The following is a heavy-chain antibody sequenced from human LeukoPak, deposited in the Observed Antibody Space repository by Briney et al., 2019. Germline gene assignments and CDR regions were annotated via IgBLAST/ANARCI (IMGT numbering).Heavy chain of an antibody. V-gene: IGHV1-2*02. CDR3: ARDPPRGRAGDRDGYDAFDI. D-gene: IGHD7-27*01. Sequence: ASVKVSCKASGYTFTGYYMHWVRQAPGQGLEWMGWINPNSGGTNYAQKFQGRVTMTRDTSISTAYMELSRLRSDDTAVYYCARDPPRGRAGDRDGYDAFDIWGQGTMVAVSS. J-gene: IGHJ3*02. CDR2: INPNSGGT. CDR1: GYTFTGYY.